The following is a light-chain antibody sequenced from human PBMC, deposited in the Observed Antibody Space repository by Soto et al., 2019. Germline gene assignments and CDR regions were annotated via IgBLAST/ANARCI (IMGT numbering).Light chain of an antibody. CDR2: EVS. CDR1: SSDVGAYNY. V-gene: IGLV2-14*03. Sequence: QSALTQPASVSGSPGQSITISCTGTSSDVGAYNYVSCYQQHPGKATKLMIYEVSNRPSEVSNRFSGSKSANTASLTISGLQAGDEADYYCSSYTSSSTWLFGGGTKLTVL. CDR3: SSYTSSSTWL. J-gene: IGLJ3*02.